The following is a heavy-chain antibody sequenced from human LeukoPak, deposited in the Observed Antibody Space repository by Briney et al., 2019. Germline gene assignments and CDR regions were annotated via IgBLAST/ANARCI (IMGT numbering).Heavy chain of an antibody. CDR3: AKDRGGIQLWFRFEATKYYFDY. D-gene: IGHD5-18*01. J-gene: IGHJ4*02. CDR1: GLTLRSYA. V-gene: IGHV3-23*01. Sequence: GGSLRLSCAASGLTLRSYAMSWVRQAPGKGLEWVATTFGDGITTDYADSVKGRFTISRDNSKNTLYLQMNSLRAEDTAVYYCAKDRGGIQLWFRFEATKYYFDYWGQGTLVTVSS. CDR2: TFGDGITT.